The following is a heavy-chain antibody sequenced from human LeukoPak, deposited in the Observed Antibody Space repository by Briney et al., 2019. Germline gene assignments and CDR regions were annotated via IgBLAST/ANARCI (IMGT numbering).Heavy chain of an antibody. V-gene: IGHV3-30*18. CDR1: GFTFSTYV. J-gene: IGHJ6*02. CDR3: AKDRRGSSGWYHYYYGMDV. D-gene: IGHD6-19*01. CDR2: ISYDGSNK. Sequence: GGSMRLSCSVSGFTFSTYVMHWVRQAPGKGLEWVAVISYDGSNKYYADSVKGRFTISRDNSKNTLYLQMNSLRAEDTAVYYCAKDRRGSSGWYHYYYGMDVWGQGTTVTVSS.